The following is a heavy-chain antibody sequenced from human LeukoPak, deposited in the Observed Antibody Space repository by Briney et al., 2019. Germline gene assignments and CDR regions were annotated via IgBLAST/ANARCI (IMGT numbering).Heavy chain of an antibody. V-gene: IGHV3-7*04. CDR1: GFTFSAYW. D-gene: IGHD4-23*01. J-gene: IGHJ4*02. CDR3: ARYDYGGNYDY. CDR2: IKQDGSEN. Sequence: GGSLRLSCAASGFTFSAYWMSWVHQAPGKGLQWVANIKQDGSENYYGDSVKGRFTISRDNAKNSLYMQKNCLRAEDTAVYYCARYDYGGNYDYWGQGTLVTVSS.